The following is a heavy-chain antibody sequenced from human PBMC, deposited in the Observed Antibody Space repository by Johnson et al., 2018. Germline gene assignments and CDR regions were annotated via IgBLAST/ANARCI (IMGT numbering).Heavy chain of an antibody. CDR1: GYTFTSYY. D-gene: IGHD1-26*01. CDR3: ARVLRRSPKSGSDRAFDI. CDR2: IHPSGGST. V-gene: IGHV1-46*01. Sequence: QVQLVQSGAEVKKPGASVKVSCKASGYTFTSYYMHWVRQAPGQGLEWMGIIHPSGGSTSYAQKFPGRVTMTRDTSTSTVYMELSSLRSEDTAVYYCARVLRRSPKSGSDRAFDIWGPGTMVTVSS. J-gene: IGHJ3*02.